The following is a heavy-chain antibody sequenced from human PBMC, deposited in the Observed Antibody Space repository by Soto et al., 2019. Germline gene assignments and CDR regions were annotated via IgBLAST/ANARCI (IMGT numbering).Heavy chain of an antibody. CDR1: GGTFSSYT. Sequence: QVQLVQSGAEVKKPGSSVKVSCKASGGTFSSYTISWVRQAPGQGLEWMGRIIPILDIANYAQKFQGRVTITADKSTSKAYMELSSLRSEDTAVYYCARDIVVVPAAIQGVYNWFDPWGQGTLVTVSS. J-gene: IGHJ5*02. D-gene: IGHD2-2*01. V-gene: IGHV1-69*08. CDR3: ARDIVVVPAAIQGVYNWFDP. CDR2: IIPILDIA.